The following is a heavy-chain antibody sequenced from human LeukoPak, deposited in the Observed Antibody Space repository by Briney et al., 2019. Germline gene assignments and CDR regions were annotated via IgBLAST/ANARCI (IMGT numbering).Heavy chain of an antibody. CDR3: ARHKGLKSPNWFDP. Sequence: PSETLSLTCAVYGGSFSGYYWSWIRQPPGKGLEWIGEINHSGSTNYNPSLKSRVTISVGKSKNQFSLKLSSVTAADTAVYYCARHKGLKSPNWFDPWGQGTLVTVSS. J-gene: IGHJ5*02. V-gene: IGHV4-34*01. CDR2: INHSGST. CDR1: GGSFSGYY. D-gene: IGHD4/OR15-4a*01.